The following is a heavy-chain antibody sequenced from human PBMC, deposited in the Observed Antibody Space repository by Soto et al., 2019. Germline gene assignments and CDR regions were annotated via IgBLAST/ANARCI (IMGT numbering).Heavy chain of an antibody. CDR1: RGSFSGYN. V-gene: IGHV4-34*01. CDR3: ARRSRITMIVVVITSWFDP. CDR2: INHSGST. J-gene: IGHJ5*02. D-gene: IGHD3-22*01. Sequence: PSETLSLTCAVYRGSFSGYNWSWIRQPPGKGLEWIGEINHSGSTNYNPSLKSRVTISVDTSKNQFSLKLSSVTAADTAVYYCARRSRITMIVVVITSWFDPWGQGTLVTVSS.